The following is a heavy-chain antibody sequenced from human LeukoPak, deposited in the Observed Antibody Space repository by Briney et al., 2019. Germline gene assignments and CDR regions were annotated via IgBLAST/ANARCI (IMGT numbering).Heavy chain of an antibody. V-gene: IGHV1-2*02. CDR2: INPNSGGT. CDR1: GYTFTGYY. CDR3: ARAYTLLSGYYYYMDV. J-gene: IGHJ6*03. D-gene: IGHD3-3*01. Sequence: ASVKVSCKASGYTFTGYYMHWVRQAPGQGLEWMGCINPNSGGTNYAQKFQGRVTMTRDTSISTAYMELSRLRSDDTAVYYCARAYTLLSGYYYYMDVWGKGTTVTVSS.